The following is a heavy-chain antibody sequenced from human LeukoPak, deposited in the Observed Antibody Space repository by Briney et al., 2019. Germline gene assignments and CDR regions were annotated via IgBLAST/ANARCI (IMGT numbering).Heavy chain of an antibody. Sequence: GESLKISCKASGFSFTNYWIGWVRQMPGKGLEWMGIIYPGDSDTRYSPSFQGQVTISADKSVSTAYLQWSSLKASDTAMYYCARRDYSASDYFDYWAQGTLSPSPQ. D-gene: IGHD4/OR15-4a*01. CDR1: GFSFTNYW. CDR3: ARRDYSASDYFDY. J-gene: IGHJ4*02. V-gene: IGHV5-51*01. CDR2: IYPGDSDT.